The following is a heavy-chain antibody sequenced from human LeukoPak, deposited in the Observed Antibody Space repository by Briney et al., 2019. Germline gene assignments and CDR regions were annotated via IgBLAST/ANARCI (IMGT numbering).Heavy chain of an antibody. Sequence: SETLSLTCTVSGGSISTYHWSWIRQPPGKGLEWIGYIYYSGSTNYNPSLKSRVTISVDTSKNQFSLKLSSVTAANTAVYYCARSHYYGSGSYAHYYYYYGMDVWGQGTTVTVSS. D-gene: IGHD3-10*01. CDR3: ARSHYYGSGSYAHYYYYYGMDV. CDR1: GGSISTYH. J-gene: IGHJ6*02. V-gene: IGHV4-59*08. CDR2: IYYSGST.